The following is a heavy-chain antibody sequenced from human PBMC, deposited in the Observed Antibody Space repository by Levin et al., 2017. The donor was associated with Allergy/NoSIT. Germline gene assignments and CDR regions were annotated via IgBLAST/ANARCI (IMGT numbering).Heavy chain of an antibody. CDR2: IYYSGST. CDR1: GGSISSSSYY. V-gene: IGHV4-39*01. J-gene: IGHJ5*02. D-gene: IGHD3-10*01. CDR3: ARQSMVRGVIIKVSPFDP. Sequence: PSETLSLTCTVSGGSISSSSYYWGWIRQPPGKGLEWIGSIYYSGSTYYNPSLKSRVTISVDTSKNQFSLKLSSVTAADTAVYYCARQSMVRGVIIKVSPFDPWGQGTLVTVSS.